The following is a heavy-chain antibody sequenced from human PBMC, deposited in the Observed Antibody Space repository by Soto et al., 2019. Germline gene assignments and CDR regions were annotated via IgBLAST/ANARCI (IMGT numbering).Heavy chain of an antibody. J-gene: IGHJ6*02. Sequence: SGPTLVNPTQTLTLTCTFSGFSLSTSGMCVSWIRQPPGKALEWLALIDWDDDKYYSTSLKTRLTISKDTSKNQVVLTMTNMDPVDTATYYCARNLLETTNYYYYYGMDVWGQGTTVTVSS. CDR3: ARNLLETTNYYYYYGMDV. D-gene: IGHD4-4*01. CDR1: GFSLSTSGMC. V-gene: IGHV2-70*01. CDR2: IDWDDDK.